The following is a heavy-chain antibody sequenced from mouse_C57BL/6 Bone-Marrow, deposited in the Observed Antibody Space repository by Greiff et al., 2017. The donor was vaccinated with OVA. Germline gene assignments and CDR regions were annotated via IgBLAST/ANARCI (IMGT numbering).Heavy chain of an antibody. Sequence: EVNVVESGGGLVKPGGSLKLSCAASGFTFSDYGMHWVRQAPEKGLEWVAYISSGSSTIYYADTVKGRFTISRDNAKNTLFLQMTSLRSEDTAMYYCARPGDYGNPRYYLDYWGQGTTLTVSS. V-gene: IGHV5-17*01. CDR3: ARPGDYGNPRYYLDY. CDR1: GFTFSDYG. J-gene: IGHJ2*01. D-gene: IGHD2-1*01. CDR2: ISSGSSTI.